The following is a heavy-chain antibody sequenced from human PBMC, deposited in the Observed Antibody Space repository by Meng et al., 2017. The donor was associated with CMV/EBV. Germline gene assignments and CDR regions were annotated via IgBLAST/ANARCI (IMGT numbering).Heavy chain of an antibody. D-gene: IGHD3-10*01. V-gene: IGHV3-48*04. Sequence: GESLKISCAASGFTFSSYTMNWVRQAPGKGLEWVSYISNSGSAKYYADSLRGRFTISRDNAKNSLYLQMNSLRAEDTAVYYCARLGELLWFGEPLLGMDVWGQGTTVTVSS. CDR1: GFTFSSYT. J-gene: IGHJ6*02. CDR3: ARLGELLWFGEPLLGMDV. CDR2: ISNSGSAK.